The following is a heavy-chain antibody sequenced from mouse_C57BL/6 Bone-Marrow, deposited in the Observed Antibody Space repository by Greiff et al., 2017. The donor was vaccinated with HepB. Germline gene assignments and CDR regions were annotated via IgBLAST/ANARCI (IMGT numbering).Heavy chain of an antibody. J-gene: IGHJ1*03. D-gene: IGHD2-13*01. V-gene: IGHV6-3*01. CDR2: IRLKSDNYET. Sequence: DVKLVESGGGLVQPGGSMKLSCVASGFTFSNYWMNWVRQSPEKGLEWVAQIRLKSDNYETNYAESVKGRFTISRDDSKSSVYLQMNKLRAEDTGIYYCTDGVNGDRYFDVWGTGTTVTVSS. CDR1: GFTFSNYW. CDR3: TDGVNGDRYFDV.